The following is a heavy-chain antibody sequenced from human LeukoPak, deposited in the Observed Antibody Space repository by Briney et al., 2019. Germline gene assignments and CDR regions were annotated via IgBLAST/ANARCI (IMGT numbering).Heavy chain of an antibody. Sequence: ASVKVSCKASGYTFTSYGISWVRQAPGQGLEWVGWISAYNGSTNYAQKLQGRVTMTTDTSTSTAYMELRSLRSDDTAVYYCARVWSGYYTPEGYYRHYYYGMDVWGQGTTVTVSS. V-gene: IGHV1-18*01. J-gene: IGHJ6*02. D-gene: IGHD3-3*01. CDR2: ISAYNGST. CDR3: ARVWSGYYTPEGYYRHYYYGMDV. CDR1: GYTFTSYG.